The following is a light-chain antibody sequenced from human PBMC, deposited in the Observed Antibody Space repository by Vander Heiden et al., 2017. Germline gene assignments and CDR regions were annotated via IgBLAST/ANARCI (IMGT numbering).Light chain of an antibody. CDR3: AAWDDSLNGHWV. CDR2: SNN. V-gene: IGLV1-44*01. Sequence: QSVLTQPPSASGTPGQRVTIPCSGSSSNIGSNTVNWYQQLPGTAPKLLIYSNNQRPSGVPDRFSGSKSGTSASLAISGLQSEDEADYYCAAWDDSLNGHWVFGGGTKLT. J-gene: IGLJ3*02. CDR1: SSNIGSNT.